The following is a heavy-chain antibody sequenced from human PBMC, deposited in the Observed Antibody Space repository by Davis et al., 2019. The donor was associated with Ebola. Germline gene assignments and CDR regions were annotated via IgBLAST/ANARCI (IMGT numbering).Heavy chain of an antibody. Sequence: GGSLRLSCAASGFTFSSNSMNWVRQAPGKGLEWVSFISSSSNYIYYADSVKGRFTVSIDNAKNSLYLQMNSLRAEDTAVYYCVRDPALVVTGGGWFFGLWGRGTLVTVSS. CDR2: ISSSSNYI. CDR1: GFTFSSNS. D-gene: IGHD2-21*02. CDR3: VRDPALVVTGGGWFFGL. J-gene: IGHJ2*01. V-gene: IGHV3-21*01.